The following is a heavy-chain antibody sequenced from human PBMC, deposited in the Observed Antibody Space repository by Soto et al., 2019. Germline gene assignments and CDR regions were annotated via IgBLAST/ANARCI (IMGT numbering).Heavy chain of an antibody. CDR1: GFTFINYA. CDR3: ARKVLGSTSRPDWWYFDL. Sequence: EVQLLESGGGLVQPGGSLRLSCVGSGFTFINYAMNWVCQTPGKGLEWVSGISGGGDRTFDADSVKGRFTISRDNSKNTVNLQMNSRRADDTAVYYCARKVLGSTSRPDWWYFDLWGRGTLVTVSS. D-gene: IGHD2-2*01. V-gene: IGHV3-23*01. CDR2: ISGGGDRT. J-gene: IGHJ2*01.